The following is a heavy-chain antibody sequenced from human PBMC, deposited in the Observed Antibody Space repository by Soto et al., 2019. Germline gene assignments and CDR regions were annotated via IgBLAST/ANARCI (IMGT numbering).Heavy chain of an antibody. CDR3: AATYESSGLYFDY. D-gene: IGHD6-19*01. CDR2: ISGSGGST. CDR1: GFTFSSYA. V-gene: IGHV3-23*01. Sequence: GGSLRLSCAASGFTFSSYAMSWVRQAPGKGLEWVSAISGSGGSTYYADSVKGRFTISRDNSKNTLYLQMNSLRAEDTAVYYCAATYESSGLYFDYWGQGTLVTVSS. J-gene: IGHJ4*02.